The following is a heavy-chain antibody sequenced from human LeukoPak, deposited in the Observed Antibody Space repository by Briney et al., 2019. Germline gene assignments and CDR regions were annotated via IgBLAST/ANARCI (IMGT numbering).Heavy chain of an antibody. J-gene: IGHJ4*02. CDR3: ARRGGYWNLDY. Sequence: ASVKVSCTASGYTFTSYYMHWVRQAPGQGLEWMGIINPSGGSTSYAQKFQGRVTMTRDMSTSTVYMELSSLRSEDTAVYYCARRGGYWNLDYWGQGTLVTVSS. V-gene: IGHV1-46*01. CDR1: GYTFTSYY. CDR2: INPSGGST. D-gene: IGHD1-1*01.